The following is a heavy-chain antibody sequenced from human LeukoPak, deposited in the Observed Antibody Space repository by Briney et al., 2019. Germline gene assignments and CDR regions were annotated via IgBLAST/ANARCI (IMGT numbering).Heavy chain of an antibody. CDR1: GFTFSDYD. V-gene: IGHV3-48*02. Sequence: GGSLRLSCAASGFTFSDYDMNWVRQPPGKGLEWVSYITSSSRTINYADSVKGRFTVSRNNAKNSLYLQMDSLRDEDTAVYYCAIPTTVALDYWGQGTLVTVSS. D-gene: IGHD4-23*01. J-gene: IGHJ4*02. CDR2: ITSSSRTI. CDR3: AIPTTVALDY.